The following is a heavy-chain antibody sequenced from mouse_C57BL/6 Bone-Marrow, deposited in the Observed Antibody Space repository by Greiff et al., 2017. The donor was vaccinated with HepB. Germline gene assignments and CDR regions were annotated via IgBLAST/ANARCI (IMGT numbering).Heavy chain of an antibody. D-gene: IGHD1-1*01. CDR2: IYPGDGDT. CDR3: ARGVYYYGSSPYYYAMDY. V-gene: IGHV1-82*01. CDR1: GYAFSSSW. Sequence: VMLVESGPELVKPGASVKISCKASGYAFSSSWMNWVKQRPGKGLEWIGRIYPGDGDTNYNGKFKGKATLTADKSSSTAYMQLSSLTSEDSAVYFCARGVYYYGSSPYYYAMDYWGQGTSVTVSS. J-gene: IGHJ4*01.